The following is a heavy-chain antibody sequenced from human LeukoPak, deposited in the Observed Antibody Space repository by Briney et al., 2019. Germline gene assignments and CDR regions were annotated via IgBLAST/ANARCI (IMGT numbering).Heavy chain of an antibody. CDR1: GYSFTSYG. D-gene: IGHD3-3*01. V-gene: IGHV1-18*01. CDR2: IGAYNGNT. Sequence: ASVKVSCKASGYSFTSYGISWVRQAPGQGLEWMGWIGAYNGNTNYAQKLQGRVTMTTDTSTSTAYMELRSLRSDDTAVYYCARVPYYDFWSGYPQHWYFDLWGRGTLVTVSS. J-gene: IGHJ2*01. CDR3: ARVPYYDFWSGYPQHWYFDL.